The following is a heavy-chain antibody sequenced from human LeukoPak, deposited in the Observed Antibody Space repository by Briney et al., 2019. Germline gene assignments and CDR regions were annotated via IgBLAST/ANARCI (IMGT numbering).Heavy chain of an antibody. CDR3: AKDDAWLQYGN. D-gene: IGHD5-24*01. V-gene: IGHV3-23*01. CDR1: GFTVSSNY. Sequence: GGSLRLSCAASGFTVSSNYMNWVRQAPGKGLEWVSGVSPNGVITYYADSVKGRFTISRDNSKGTVYLQVNSLRPEDTAVYYCAKDDAWLQYGNWGRGTLVTVSS. J-gene: IGHJ4*02. CDR2: VSPNGVIT.